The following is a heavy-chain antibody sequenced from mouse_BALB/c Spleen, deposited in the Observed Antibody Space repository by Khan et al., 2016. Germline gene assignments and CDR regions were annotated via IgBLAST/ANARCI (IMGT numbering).Heavy chain of an antibody. CDR2: INPDSSTI. J-gene: IGHJ2*01. Sequence: EVKLLESGGGLVQPGGSLKLTCAASGFDFSRYWASWVRQALGKGLEWIGEINPDSSTINYTPSLKDKFIISRDNAKNTLYLQMSKVRSEDTALYFCARPTLLRVLDYWGQGTTLTVSS. CDR3: ARPTLLRVLDY. V-gene: IGHV4-1*02. D-gene: IGHD1-2*01. CDR1: GFDFSRYW.